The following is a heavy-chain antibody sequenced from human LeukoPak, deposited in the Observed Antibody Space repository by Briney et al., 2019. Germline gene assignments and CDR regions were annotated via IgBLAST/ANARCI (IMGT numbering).Heavy chain of an antibody. J-gene: IGHJ3*02. CDR3: ARDQGVAAAGNPNAFDI. Sequence: ASVKVSCKASGYTFTSYYRHWVRQAPGQGLEWMGIINPSGGSTSYAQKFQGRVTMTRDMSTSTVYMELSSLRSEDTAVYYCARDQGVAAAGNPNAFDIWGQGTMVTVSS. CDR1: GYTFTSYY. D-gene: IGHD6-13*01. V-gene: IGHV1-46*01. CDR2: INPSGGST.